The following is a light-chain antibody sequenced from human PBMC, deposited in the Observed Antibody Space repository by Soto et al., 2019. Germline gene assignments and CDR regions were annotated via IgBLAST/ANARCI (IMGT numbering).Light chain of an antibody. CDR1: SSDVGAYKY. CDR2: EVT. CDR3: SSYAGSNLYV. J-gene: IGLJ1*01. V-gene: IGLV2-8*01. Sequence: QSVLTQPPSASGSPGQSLTISCTGTSSDVGAYKYVSWYQQYPGKAPKLMIYEVTKRPSGVPDRFSGSKSGNTASLTVSGLQAEDEADYYCSSYAGSNLYVFGTDTKVTVL.